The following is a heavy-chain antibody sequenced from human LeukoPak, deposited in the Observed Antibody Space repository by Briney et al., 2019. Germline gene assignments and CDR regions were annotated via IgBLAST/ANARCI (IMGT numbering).Heavy chain of an antibody. J-gene: IGHJ4*02. CDR1: GFSLSSYS. CDR2: ISTDNSYI. V-gene: IGHV3-21*06. Sequence: PGGSLRLSCAASGFSLSSYSMNWVRQAPGKGLEWVSSISTDNSYIYYADSVKGRFTISRDNAKNSLYLQMNSLRAEDTAVYYCARDVSLDFSGQGTLVTVSS. CDR3: ARDVSLDF.